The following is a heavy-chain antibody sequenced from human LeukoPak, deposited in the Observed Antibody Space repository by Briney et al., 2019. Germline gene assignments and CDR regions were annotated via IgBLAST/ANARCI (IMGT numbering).Heavy chain of an antibody. Sequence: ASVKVSCKASGYTFTGYYMHWVRQAPGQGLEWMGWINPNSGGTNYAQKFQGWVTMARDTSISTAYMELSRLRSDDTAVYYCARDFLATAAADNDHQDYWGQGTLVTVSS. V-gene: IGHV1-2*04. CDR2: INPNSGGT. J-gene: IGHJ4*02. CDR3: ARDFLATAAADNDHQDY. D-gene: IGHD6-13*01. CDR1: GYTFTGYY.